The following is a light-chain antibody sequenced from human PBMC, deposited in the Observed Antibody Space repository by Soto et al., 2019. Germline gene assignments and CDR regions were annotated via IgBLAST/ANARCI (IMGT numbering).Light chain of an antibody. V-gene: IGKV3-20*01. J-gene: IGKJ4*01. CDR3: QQYGGSPRVT. CDR2: SAS. Sequence: EIVLTQSPGTLSLSPGERVTLSCRASQSVSSYYLAWYQQKPGQAPRLLIYSASSRATGIPDRFSGSGSGTDFTLTISRLEPEDFAVYYCQQYGGSPRVTFGGGTKVEIK. CDR1: QSVSSYY.